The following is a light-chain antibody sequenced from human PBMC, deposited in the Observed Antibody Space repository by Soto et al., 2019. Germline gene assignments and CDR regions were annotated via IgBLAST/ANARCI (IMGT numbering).Light chain of an antibody. CDR1: QSVSSNY. V-gene: IGKV3-20*01. J-gene: IGKJ1*01. Sequence: EIVLTQSPGTLSLSPGERATLSCRASQSVSSNYLAWYQQKPGQAPKVLIYRASIRATGIPDRFTGSGSGTDFTLTISRLEPEDFAVYYCQQSGSPSGWTFGRGTKV. CDR2: RAS. CDR3: QQSGSPSGWT.